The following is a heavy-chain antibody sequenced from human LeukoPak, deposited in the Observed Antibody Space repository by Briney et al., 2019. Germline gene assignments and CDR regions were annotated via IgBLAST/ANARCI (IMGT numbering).Heavy chain of an antibody. V-gene: IGHV1-2*02. CDR1: GYTFTGYD. Sequence: GASVKVSCKASGYTFTGYDMHWVRQAPGQGLEWMGWINPNSGSTNYAQKFQGRVTITRDTSISTAYMELSRLRSDDTAVYYCARVCSSSSCYSRSIDYWGQGTLVT. CDR3: ARVCSSSSCYSRSIDY. D-gene: IGHD2-2*01. CDR2: INPNSGST. J-gene: IGHJ4*02.